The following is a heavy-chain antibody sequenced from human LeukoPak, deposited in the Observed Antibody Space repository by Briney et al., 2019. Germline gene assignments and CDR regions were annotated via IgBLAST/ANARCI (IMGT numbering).Heavy chain of an antibody. D-gene: IGHD1-26*01. CDR1: GFTFSM. V-gene: IGHV3-21*06. Sequence: GGSLRLSCAGSGFTFSMMNWGGRAPGQGREGGSSISGSQTYIYYADSVKGRFTISRDNGKNSLFLQMDSLRAEDTAVYYCARGAEATSSFFDYWGQGIPVTVSS. CDR2: ISGSQTYI. J-gene: IGHJ4*02. CDR3: ARGAEATSSFFDY.